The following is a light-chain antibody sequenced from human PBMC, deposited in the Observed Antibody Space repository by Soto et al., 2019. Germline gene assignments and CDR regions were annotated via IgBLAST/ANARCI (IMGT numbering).Light chain of an antibody. V-gene: IGKV3-15*01. J-gene: IGKJ1*01. CDR2: GAS. CDR3: HQRQSWPRT. Sequence: ERVMTQSPATLSVSPGERATLSCRASQSVSSNLAWYQQKPGQAPRLLIYGASTRATGIPARFSGSGSGTEFTLTISSLQSEDFAVYYCHQRQSWPRTFGQGTKVDIK. CDR1: QSVSSN.